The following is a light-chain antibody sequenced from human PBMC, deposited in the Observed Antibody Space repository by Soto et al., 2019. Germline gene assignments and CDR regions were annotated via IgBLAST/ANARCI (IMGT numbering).Light chain of an antibody. V-gene: IGLV1-44*01. CDR3: AAWDDSLMGV. Sequence: QSVLTQPPSAYGTPGQRVTISCSGSSSNIGSNTVSWYQQLPGTAPKLLVYSNNQRPSGVPDRFSGSKSGTSASLAISGLQSEDEADYYCAAWDDSLMGVFGGGTKLTVL. CDR2: SNN. J-gene: IGLJ2*01. CDR1: SSNIGSNT.